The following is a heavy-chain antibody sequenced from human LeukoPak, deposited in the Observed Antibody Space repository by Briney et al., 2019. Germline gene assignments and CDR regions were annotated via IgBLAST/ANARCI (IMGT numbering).Heavy chain of an antibody. CDR2: IFYSGSP. V-gene: IGHV4-59*01. CDR1: GVSTSSYH. J-gene: IGHJ1*01. CDR3: ARAGEQPFQH. D-gene: IGHD6-13*01. Sequence: PSETLSLTCSVSGVSTSSYHWSWIRQPPGKGLEWIGYIFYSGSPAYNPSLKSRVTISLDTSKNQFSLRLSSVATADTAVYYCARAGEQPFQHWGQGTLVTVSS.